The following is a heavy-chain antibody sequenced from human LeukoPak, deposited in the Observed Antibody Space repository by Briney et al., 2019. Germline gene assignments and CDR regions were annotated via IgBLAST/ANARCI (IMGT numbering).Heavy chain of an antibody. D-gene: IGHD2/OR15-2a*01. CDR1: GYTLTELS. V-gene: IGHV1-24*01. Sequence: ASVKVSYKVSGYTLTELSMHWVRQAPGKGLEWMGGFDPEDGETIYAQKFQGRVTMTEDTSTDTAYMELSSLRSEDTAVYYCATGELNYFGGPPPTPFDYWGQGTLVTVSS. J-gene: IGHJ4*02. CDR2: FDPEDGET. CDR3: ATGELNYFGGPPPTPFDY.